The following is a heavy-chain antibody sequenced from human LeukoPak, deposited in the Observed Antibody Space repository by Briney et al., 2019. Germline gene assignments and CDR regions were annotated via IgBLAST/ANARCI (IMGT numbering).Heavy chain of an antibody. CDR3: ARGGGLDV. CDR1: GFTFSSYW. V-gene: IGHV3-7*03. D-gene: IGHD3-16*01. Sequence: GGSLRLSCAASGFTFSSYWMNWARQAPGKGLEWVAIINHNGNVNYYVDSVKGRFTISRDNHKNSLYLQMSNLRAEVTAVYFCARGGGLDVWGQGATVTVSS. J-gene: IGHJ6*02. CDR2: INHNGNVN.